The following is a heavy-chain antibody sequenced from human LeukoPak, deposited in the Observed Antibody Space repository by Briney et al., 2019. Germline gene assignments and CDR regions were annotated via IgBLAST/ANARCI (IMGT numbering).Heavy chain of an antibody. Sequence: SETLSLTCTVSGGSISSGNYYWSWIRQPAGKGLEWIGRIYTSGSTNYNPSLKSRVTISVDTSKNQFSLKLSSVTAADTAVYYCARGEWLGDYFDYWGQGTLVTVSS. CDR3: ARGEWLGDYFDY. V-gene: IGHV4-61*02. D-gene: IGHD3-3*01. J-gene: IGHJ4*02. CDR2: IYTSGST. CDR1: GGSISSGNYY.